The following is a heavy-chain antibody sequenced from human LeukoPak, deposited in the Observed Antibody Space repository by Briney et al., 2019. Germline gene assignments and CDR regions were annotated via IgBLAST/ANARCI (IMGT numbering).Heavy chain of an antibody. J-gene: IGHJ4*02. CDR1: GFTFSSYS. Sequence: GGSLRLSCAASGFTFSSYSMNWVRQAPGKGLEWVSSISSSSSDIYYAGSVKGRFTISRDNAKNSQYLQMNSLRAEDTAMYHCARDIADGDYGRAFDYWGQGTLVTVSS. CDR3: ARDIADGDYGRAFDY. CDR2: ISSSSSDI. V-gene: IGHV3-21*01. D-gene: IGHD4-17*01.